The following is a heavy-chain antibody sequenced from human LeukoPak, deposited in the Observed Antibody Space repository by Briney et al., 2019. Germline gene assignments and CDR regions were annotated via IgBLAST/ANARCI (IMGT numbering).Heavy chain of an antibody. J-gene: IGHJ4*02. D-gene: IGHD3-10*01. CDR3: ARANQVLLWFGDLSPFDY. CDR1: GGSVSSGSYY. CDR2: IYYSGSA. Sequence: PSETLSLTCTVSGGSVSSGSYYWSWIRQPPGKGLEWIGYIYYSGSAKYNPSLKSRVTISVDTSKNQFSLKLSSVTAADTAVYHCARANQVLLWFGDLSPFDYWGQGTLVTVSS. V-gene: IGHV4-61*01.